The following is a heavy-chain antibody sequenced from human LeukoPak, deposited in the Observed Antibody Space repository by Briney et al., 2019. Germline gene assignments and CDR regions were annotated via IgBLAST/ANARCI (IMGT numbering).Heavy chain of an antibody. CDR2: INWNGGST. CDR1: GFTFDDYG. D-gene: IGHD3-10*01. CDR3: ARESGNDYYGSGAIEKWFDP. J-gene: IGHJ5*02. Sequence: GGSLRLSCAASGFTFDDYGMSWVRQAPGKGLEWVSGINWNGGSTGYADSVKGRFTISRDNAKNSLYLQMNSLRAEDTALYYCARESGNDYYGSGAIEKWFDPWGQGTLVTVSS. V-gene: IGHV3-20*04.